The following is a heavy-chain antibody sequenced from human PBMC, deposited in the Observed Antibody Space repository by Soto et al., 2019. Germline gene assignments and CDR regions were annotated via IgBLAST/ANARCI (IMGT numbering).Heavy chain of an antibody. CDR1: GFTFSTYS. CDR3: ARLYCTGGACPSDY. V-gene: IGHV3-48*01. Sequence: HPGGSLRLSCAASGFTFSTYSMNWFRQAPGRGLEWVSYISSGGGTIYYADSVKGRFTISRDNAKNSLYLQINSLRAEDTAVYYCARLYCTGGACPSDYWGQGTLVTVSS. CDR2: ISSGGGTI. J-gene: IGHJ4*02. D-gene: IGHD2-8*02.